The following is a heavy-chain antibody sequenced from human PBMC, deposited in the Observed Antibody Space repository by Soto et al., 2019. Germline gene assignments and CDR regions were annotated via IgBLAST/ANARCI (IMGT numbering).Heavy chain of an antibody. J-gene: IGHJ6*02. Sequence: QVQLVESGGGLVKPGGSLRLSCAASGFTFSDYYMSWIRQAPGKGLEWVSYISSSSSYTNYADSVKGRFTISRDNAKKSLYLQMNSLRAEDTAVYYCATLSGYDYYGMDVWGQGTTVTVSS. D-gene: IGHD1-26*01. CDR2: ISSSSSYT. V-gene: IGHV3-11*05. CDR3: ATLSGYDYYGMDV. CDR1: GFTFSDYY.